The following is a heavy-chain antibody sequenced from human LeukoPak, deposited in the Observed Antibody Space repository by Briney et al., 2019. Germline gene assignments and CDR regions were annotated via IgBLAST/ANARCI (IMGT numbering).Heavy chain of an antibody. J-gene: IGHJ4*02. CDR3: AGVGGVPMWQQLEFDY. V-gene: IGHV4-34*01. CDR2: TNRRGRT. D-gene: IGHD6-13*01. Sequence: SETLSLTCAVDGGSFSDYYWSWIRQPPGKGLEWIGETNRRGRTNYNPSLKSRVTISVDTSKNQFSLKLSSVTAADTAVYYCAGVGGVPMWQQLEFDYWGQGTLVTVSS. CDR1: GGSFSDYY.